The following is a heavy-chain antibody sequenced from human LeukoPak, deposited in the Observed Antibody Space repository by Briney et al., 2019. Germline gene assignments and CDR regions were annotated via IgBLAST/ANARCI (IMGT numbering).Heavy chain of an antibody. CDR1: GGSLSPYY. Sequence: SENLSLTCSVSGGSLSPYYWSWIRQPPGKGLEWIGYIFSSGSTNYNPSLKSRVTISVDTSRNQFSLKLSSVTAADTAVYYCARRQIYFDYWGQGTLVTVSS. CDR3: ARRQIYFDY. V-gene: IGHV4-4*09. CDR2: IFSSGST. J-gene: IGHJ4*02.